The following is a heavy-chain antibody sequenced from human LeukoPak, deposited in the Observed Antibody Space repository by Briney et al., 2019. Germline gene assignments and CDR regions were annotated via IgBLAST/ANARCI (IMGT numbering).Heavy chain of an antibody. CDR1: AFTFSTNS. CDR3: AKDLATVATPYYYYYMDV. Sequence: NPGVSLRLLCAASAFTFSTNSMNWVRKAPGKGLECVSSLCISSSHTFYADSVKARFTISRDNAENSVYLQMNSLRAGDTAVYYCAKDLATVATPYYYYYMDVWGKGTTVTVSS. CDR2: LCISSSHT. V-gene: IGHV3-21*01. D-gene: IGHD4-23*01. J-gene: IGHJ6*03.